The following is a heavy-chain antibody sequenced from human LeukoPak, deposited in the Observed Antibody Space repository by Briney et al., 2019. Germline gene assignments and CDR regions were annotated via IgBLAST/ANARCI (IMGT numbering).Heavy chain of an antibody. CDR2: VSSSGSTI. V-gene: IGHV3-11*04. CDR1: GFTFSDFY. D-gene: IGHD4-23*01. J-gene: IGHJ4*02. Sequence: GGSLRLSCAASGFTFSDFYMSWIRQAPGKGLEWVSYVSSSGSTIYYADSVKGRFTISRDNAKNSLYLQMNSLRAEDTAVYYCARDLDYGGNSFDYWGQGTLVTVSS. CDR3: ARDLDYGGNSFDY.